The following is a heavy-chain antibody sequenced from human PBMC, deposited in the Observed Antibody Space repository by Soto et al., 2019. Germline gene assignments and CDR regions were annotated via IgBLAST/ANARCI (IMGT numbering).Heavy chain of an antibody. D-gene: IGHD2-15*01. CDR3: ARISQGTYCRGGNCYSDY. CDR2: INGDGIST. CDR1: GFTFSSYW. V-gene: IGHV3-74*01. Sequence: EAQLVESGGDLVQPGGSLRLSCAASGFTFSSYWMHWVRQDPEKGLVWVSRINGDGISTSYADSVKGRFTISRDNAKDTLYLHMNSLGAEDTAVYYCARISQGTYCRGGNCYSDYWGQGTLVTVSS. J-gene: IGHJ4*02.